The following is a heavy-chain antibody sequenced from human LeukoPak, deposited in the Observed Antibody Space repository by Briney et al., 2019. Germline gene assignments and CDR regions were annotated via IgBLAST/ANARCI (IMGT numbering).Heavy chain of an antibody. Sequence: GGSLRLSCAASGFTFSSYAMSWVRQAPGKGLEYVSAISSNGGSTYYANSVKGRFTISRDNSKNTLYLQMGSLRAEDMAVYYCARDSGSSFTFDYWGQGTLVTVSS. CDR3: ARDSGSSFTFDY. D-gene: IGHD6-6*01. V-gene: IGHV3-64*01. CDR1: GFTFSSYA. J-gene: IGHJ4*02. CDR2: ISSNGGST.